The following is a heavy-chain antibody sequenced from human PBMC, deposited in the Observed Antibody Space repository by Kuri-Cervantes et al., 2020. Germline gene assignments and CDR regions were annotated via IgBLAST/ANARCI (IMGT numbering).Heavy chain of an antibody. D-gene: IGHD2-15*01. CDR3: AKGLGSCPSARRCSQPYYFDY. CDR1: GGTFSSYA. V-gene: IGHV1-69*13. J-gene: IGHJ4*02. Sequence: SVKVSCKASGGTFSSYAISWVRQAPGQGLEWMGGIIPIFGTANYAQKFQGRVTITADESTSTAYMELSSLRSEDTAIYYCAKGLGSCPSARRCSQPYYFDYWGQGTLVTVSS. CDR2: IIPIFGTA.